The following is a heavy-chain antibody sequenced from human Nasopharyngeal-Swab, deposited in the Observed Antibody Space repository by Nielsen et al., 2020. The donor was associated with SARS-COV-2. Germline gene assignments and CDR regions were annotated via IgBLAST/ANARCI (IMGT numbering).Heavy chain of an antibody. J-gene: IGHJ6*02. D-gene: IGHD6-13*01. Sequence: WVRQDPGQGLEWIGWINTNTGHPTYAQGFTGRFVFSLDTSVSTAYLQISSLKAEDTAVYNCARAGRGSSSWYVMDYYYGMDVWGQGTTVTVSS. CDR3: ARAGRGSSSWYVMDYYYGMDV. CDR2: INTNTGHP. V-gene: IGHV7-4-1*02.